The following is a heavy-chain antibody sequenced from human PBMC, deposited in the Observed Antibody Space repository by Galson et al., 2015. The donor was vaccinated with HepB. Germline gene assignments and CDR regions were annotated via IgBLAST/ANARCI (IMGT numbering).Heavy chain of an antibody. V-gene: IGHV5-51*03. CDR2: IFPGDSDT. CDR1: GYSFTSYW. CDR3: ARRGKQSISSFWFDP. Sequence: QSGAEVKEPGESLRISCKTSGYSFTSYWIAWVRQMPGKGLEWMGIIFPGDSDTRYSPSFRGQVTISADESSRTAYLQWSSLKASDSAVYFCARRGKQSISSFWFDPWGQGTLVTVSS. J-gene: IGHJ5*02. D-gene: IGHD6-6*01.